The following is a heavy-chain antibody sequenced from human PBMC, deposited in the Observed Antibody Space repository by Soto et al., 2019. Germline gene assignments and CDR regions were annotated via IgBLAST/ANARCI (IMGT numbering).Heavy chain of an antibody. Sequence: SETLSLTCTVSGGSISSYYWSWIRQPPGKGLEWIGYIYYSGSTNYNPSLKSRVTISVDTSKNQFSLKLSSVTAADTAVYYCARTGQRYDAFDIWGQGTMVTVS. CDR1: GGSISSYY. CDR3: ARTGQRYDAFDI. V-gene: IGHV4-59*01. J-gene: IGHJ3*02. D-gene: IGHD6-25*01. CDR2: IYYSGST.